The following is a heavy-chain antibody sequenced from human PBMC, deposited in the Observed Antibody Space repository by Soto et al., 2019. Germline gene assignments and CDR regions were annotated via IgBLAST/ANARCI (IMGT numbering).Heavy chain of an antibody. CDR2: IYSDGTT. J-gene: IGHJ4*02. CDR3: AKGGPGASSGLFES. Sequence: PVGSLRLSCAASGFIVTSNYMSWVRQAPGKGLEWVSVIYSDGTTNYAESVKGRFTISRDKSKNTVFLQMSSLRAEDTAVYYCAKGGPGASSGLFESWGQGTLVTVSS. CDR1: GFIVTSNY. D-gene: IGHD3-10*01. V-gene: IGHV3-53*01.